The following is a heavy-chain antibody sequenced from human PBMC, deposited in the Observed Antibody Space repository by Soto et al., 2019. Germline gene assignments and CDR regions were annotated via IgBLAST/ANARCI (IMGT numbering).Heavy chain of an antibody. D-gene: IGHD6-6*01. CDR1: GFTFSSYA. J-gene: IGHJ4*02. V-gene: IGHV3-23*01. CDR3: EKGDSYSSSADYFDY. CDR2: ISGSGGST. Sequence: EVQLLESGGGLVQPGGSLRLSCAASGFTFSSYAMSWVRQAPGKGLEWVSAISGSGGSTYYADSVKGRFTISRDNSNNTLYLHMNRLRAEDTTVYYDEKGDSYSSSADYFDYWGQGTLVTVSS.